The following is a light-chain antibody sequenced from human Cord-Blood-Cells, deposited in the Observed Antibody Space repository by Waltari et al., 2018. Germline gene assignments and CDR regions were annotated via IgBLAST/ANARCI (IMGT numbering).Light chain of an antibody. V-gene: IGLV1-47*01. Sequence: QSVLTQPPSASGTPGQRVTISCSGSSPNIGSNYVYWYPQLPGTAPKLLIYRNNQRPSGVPVRFSGSKSGTSASLAISGLRSEDEADYYCAAWDDSLSGPVFGGGTKLTVL. CDR1: SPNIGSNY. CDR2: RNN. CDR3: AAWDDSLSGPV. J-gene: IGLJ3*02.